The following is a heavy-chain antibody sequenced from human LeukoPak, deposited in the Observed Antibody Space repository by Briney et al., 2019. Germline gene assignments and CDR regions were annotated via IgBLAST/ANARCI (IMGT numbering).Heavy chain of an antibody. CDR3: AGSPYYYDSSGLHQH. J-gene: IGHJ4*02. CDR1: GFTFSSYW. D-gene: IGHD3-22*01. CDR2: IKQDGSEK. V-gene: IGHV3-7*01. Sequence: PGGSLRLSCAASGFTFSSYWMSWVRQAPGKGLEWVANIKQDGSEKYYVDSVKGRFTISRDNAKNSLYLQMNSLRAEDTAVYYCAGSPYYYDSSGLHQHWGQGTLVTVSS.